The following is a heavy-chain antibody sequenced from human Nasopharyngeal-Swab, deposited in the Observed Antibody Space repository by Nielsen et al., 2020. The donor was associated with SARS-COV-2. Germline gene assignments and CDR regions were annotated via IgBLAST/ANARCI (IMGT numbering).Heavy chain of an antibody. Sequence: ESLKISCTVSGGSISSYYWSWIRQPPGKGLEWIGYIYYSGSTNYNPSLKSRVTISADTSKNQFSLKLSSVTAADTAVYYCARVGYCSSTSCYAAYYFDYWGQGTLVTVSS. V-gene: IGHV4-59*01. CDR2: IYYSGST. CDR1: GGSISSYY. J-gene: IGHJ4*02. CDR3: ARVGYCSSTSCYAAYYFDY. D-gene: IGHD2-2*01.